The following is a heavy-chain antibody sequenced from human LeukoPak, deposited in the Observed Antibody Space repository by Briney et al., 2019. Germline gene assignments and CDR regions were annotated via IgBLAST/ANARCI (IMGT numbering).Heavy chain of an antibody. D-gene: IGHD1-1*01. CDR2: INPSGGNT. CDR1: GFTFSSNP. V-gene: IGHV3-23*01. J-gene: IGHJ4*02. CDR3: ATTTQARRYFDY. Sequence: GGSLRLSCAGSGFTFSSNPLSWVRQAPGKGLEWVSAINPSGGNTYYADSVRGRFTISRDNSKNTLYLQMNTLRAEDTAVYYCATTTQARRYFDYWGQGTLVTVSS.